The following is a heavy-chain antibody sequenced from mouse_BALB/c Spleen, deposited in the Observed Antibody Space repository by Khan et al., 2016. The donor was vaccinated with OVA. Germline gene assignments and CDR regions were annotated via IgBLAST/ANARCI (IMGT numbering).Heavy chain of an antibody. CDR3: LRSLFYYGSAYEGFAY. J-gene: IGHJ3*01. CDR2: ISPNSDGS. Sequence: VQLQQSGPELVKPGASVKMSCKASGYTFTSYVMHWVKQKPRQGLEWIGYISPNSDGSKYNEKFRGKATLTSAKSSSTAYMELSSLTSKASAVEYCLRSLFYYGSAYEGFAYWGQGTLVTVSA. CDR1: GYTFTSYV. D-gene: IGHD1-1*01. V-gene: IGHV1S136*01.